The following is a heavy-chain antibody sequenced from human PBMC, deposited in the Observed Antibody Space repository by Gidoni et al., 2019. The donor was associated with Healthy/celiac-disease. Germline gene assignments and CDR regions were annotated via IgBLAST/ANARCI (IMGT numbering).Heavy chain of an antibody. CDR1: GFPFSSYW. J-gene: IGHJ3*02. CDR3: ARDPASGNGAFDI. D-gene: IGHD1-26*01. Sequence: ELQLVESGGGLVQPGGSLSLSCASSGFPFSSYWMHWVRQAPGKGVVWVSRIKSDGSSTSYADSVKGRVTISRDNAKNTLYLQMNSLRAEDTAVYYCARDPASGNGAFDIWGQGTMVTVSS. V-gene: IGHV3-74*01. CDR2: IKSDGSST.